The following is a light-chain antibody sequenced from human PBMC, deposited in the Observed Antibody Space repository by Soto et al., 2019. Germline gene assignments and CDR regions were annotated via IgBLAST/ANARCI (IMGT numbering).Light chain of an antibody. CDR2: DVS. Sequence: QSVLTQPRPVSGAPGQSITISCSGTHRYVGGYNYVSWYQQHPGKAPKLMIYDVSERPSGVPDRFSGSQSGNTASLTISGLQAEDEAEYYCCSYAGSYTYVFGTGTKVTLL. V-gene: IGLV2-11*01. J-gene: IGLJ1*01. CDR3: CSYAGSYTYV. CDR1: HRYVGGYNY.